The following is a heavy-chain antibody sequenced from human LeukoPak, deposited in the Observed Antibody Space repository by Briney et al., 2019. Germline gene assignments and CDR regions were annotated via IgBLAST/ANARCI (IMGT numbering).Heavy chain of an antibody. Sequence: PSETRSLTCAVYGGSFSGYYWSWIRQPPGKGLEWIGEINHSGSTNYNPSLKSRVTISVDTSKNQFSLKLSSVTAADTAAYYCARGQCSGGSCYFGYWGQGTLVTVSS. CDR2: INHSGST. CDR3: ARGQCSGGSCYFGY. V-gene: IGHV4-34*01. CDR1: GGSFSGYY. D-gene: IGHD2-15*01. J-gene: IGHJ4*02.